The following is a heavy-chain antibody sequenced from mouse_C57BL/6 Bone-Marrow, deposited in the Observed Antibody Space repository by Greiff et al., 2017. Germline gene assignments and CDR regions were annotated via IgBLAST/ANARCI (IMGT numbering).Heavy chain of an antibody. Sequence: QVTLKVSGPGILQPSQTLSLACTFSGISLSTSGMGLSWLRKPSGKALEWLASIWNNDNYYNPSLMSRLTISKETSNYQVFLKLTSVDTADSATYYGAWRGFMITTSYYYAMDYWGQGTSVTVSS. D-gene: IGHD2-4*01. CDR3: WRGFMITTSYYYAMDY. V-gene: IGHV8-2*01. J-gene: IGHJ4*01. CDR2: WNNDNY. CDR1: ISLSTSGMGL.